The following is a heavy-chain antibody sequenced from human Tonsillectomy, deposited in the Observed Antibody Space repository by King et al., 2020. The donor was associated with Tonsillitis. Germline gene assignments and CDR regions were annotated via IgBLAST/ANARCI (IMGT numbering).Heavy chain of an antibody. V-gene: IGHV3-49*03. J-gene: IGHJ4*02. CDR3: TRVVDTSMGHIDY. CDR1: GFTFGDYT. CDR2: IRSKAYGGKT. D-gene: IGHD5-18*01. Sequence: QLVQSGGGLVQPGRSLRLSCPASGFTFGDYTMSWFRQAPGKGLEWVGFIRSKAYGGKTEYAAYVKGRFTISRDESKSIAYLQMNRLKTEDTAVYYCTRVVDTSMGHIDYWGQGTLVTVSS.